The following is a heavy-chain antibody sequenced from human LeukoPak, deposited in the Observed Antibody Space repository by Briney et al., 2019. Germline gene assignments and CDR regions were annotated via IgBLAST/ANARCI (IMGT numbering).Heavy chain of an antibody. J-gene: IGHJ4*02. V-gene: IGHV1-69*13. Sequence: ASVKVSCKASGGTFSSYAISWVRQAPGQGLEWMGGIIPIFGTANYAQKFQGRVTITADESTSTAYMGLSSLRSEDTAVYYCARERQNKDFWSGGDYWGQGTLVTVSS. CDR3: ARERQNKDFWSGGDY. CDR1: GGTFSSYA. D-gene: IGHD3-3*01. CDR2: IIPIFGTA.